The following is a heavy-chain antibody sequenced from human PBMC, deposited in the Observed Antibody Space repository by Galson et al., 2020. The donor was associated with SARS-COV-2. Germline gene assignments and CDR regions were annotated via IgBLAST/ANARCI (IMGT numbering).Heavy chain of an antibody. CDR2: INHSGST. CDR1: GGSFSGYY. Sequence: SQASETLSLTCAVYGGSFSGYYWSWIRQPPGKGLEWIGEINHSGSTNYNPSLKSRVTISVDTSKNQFSLKLSSVTAADTAVYYCARGAITMVRGVIDYWGQGTLVTVSS. J-gene: IGHJ4*02. V-gene: IGHV4-34*01. D-gene: IGHD3-10*01. CDR3: ARGAITMVRGVIDY.